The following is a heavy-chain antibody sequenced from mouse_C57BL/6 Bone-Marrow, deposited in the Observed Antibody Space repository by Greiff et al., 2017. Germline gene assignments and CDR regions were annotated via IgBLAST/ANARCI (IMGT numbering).Heavy chain of an antibody. Sequence: VQLQQSGPELVKPGASVKISCKASGYAFSSSWMNWVKQRPGKGLEWIGRIYPGDGDTNYNGKFKGKATLTADKSSSTAYMQLSSLTSADSAVYSCARYYDGYCFDYWGQGTTLTVSS. V-gene: IGHV1-82*01. CDR2: IYPGDGDT. J-gene: IGHJ2*01. CDR3: ARYYDGYCFDY. CDR1: GYAFSSSW. D-gene: IGHD2-3*01.